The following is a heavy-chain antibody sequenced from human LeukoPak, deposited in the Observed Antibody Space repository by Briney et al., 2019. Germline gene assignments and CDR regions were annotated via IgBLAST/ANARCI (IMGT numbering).Heavy chain of an antibody. CDR3: ARSRGGSSWFNYFDS. CDR1: GGSISSSTYY. D-gene: IGHD6-13*01. Sequence: SETLSLTCTVSGGSISSSTYYWGWIRQPPGKGLEWIGSIYYSGTTNYNPSLESRVTISVDTSKNQFSLKLDSVTATDTAVYYCARSRGGSSWFNYFDSWGQGALVTVSS. CDR2: IYYSGTT. V-gene: IGHV4-39*07. J-gene: IGHJ4*02.